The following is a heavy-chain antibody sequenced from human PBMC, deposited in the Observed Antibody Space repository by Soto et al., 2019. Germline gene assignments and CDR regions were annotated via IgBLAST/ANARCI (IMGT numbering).Heavy chain of an antibody. Sequence: QVQLVQSGAEVKKPGASVKVSCKASGYTFTSYGISWVRQAPGQGLEWMGWISAYNGNTNYAQKLQGRVTMTTDTPGRTAYRELGSLSSDAPAVYYCARVFAYDRRWGFAPGGQGPLVTVPS. D-gene: IGHD3-22*01. CDR3: ARVFAYDRRWGFAP. V-gene: IGHV1-18*04. J-gene: IGHJ5*02. CDR1: GYTFTSYG. CDR2: ISAYNGNT.